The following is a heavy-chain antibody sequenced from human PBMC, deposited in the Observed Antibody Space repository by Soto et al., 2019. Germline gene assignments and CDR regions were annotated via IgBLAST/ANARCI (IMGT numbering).Heavy chain of an antibody. CDR2: MNPNSGNT. CDR3: ARDQRGDYIFDAFDI. CDR1: GYTFTSYD. J-gene: IGHJ3*02. Sequence: GASVKVSCKASGYTFTSYDINWVRQATGQGLEWMGWMNPNSGNTGYAQKVQGRVTMTRNTAISTAYMELSSLRSEDTAVYYCARDQRGDYIFDAFDIWGQGTMVTVS. V-gene: IGHV1-8*01. D-gene: IGHD4-17*01.